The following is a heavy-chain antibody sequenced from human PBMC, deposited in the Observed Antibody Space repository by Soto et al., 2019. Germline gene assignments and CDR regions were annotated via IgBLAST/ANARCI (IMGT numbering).Heavy chain of an antibody. D-gene: IGHD6-13*01. V-gene: IGHV1-69*12. CDR2: IIPIFGTA. Sequence: QVQLVQSGAEVKKPGSSVKVSCKASGGTFSSYAISWVRQAPGQGLEWMGGIIPIFGTANYAQKFQGRVTITAEEYTSTGYMELSRLRSEDTTVYYCERIAEAGIVAGTFDYWGQGTLVTVSS. CDR1: GGTFSSYA. CDR3: ERIAEAGIVAGTFDY. J-gene: IGHJ4*02.